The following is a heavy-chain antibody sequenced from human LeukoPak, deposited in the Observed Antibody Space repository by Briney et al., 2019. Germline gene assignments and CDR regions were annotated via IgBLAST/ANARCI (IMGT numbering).Heavy chain of an antibody. V-gene: IGHV3-21*01. CDR1: GFTFSSYS. CDR2: ISSSSSYI. Sequence: PGGSLRLSCAASGFTFSSYSMNWVRQAPGKGLEWVSSISSSSSYIYYADSVKGRFTISRDNAKNSLYLQMNSLRAEDTAVYYCARGGSSGPQGAFDIWGQGTMVTVSS. J-gene: IGHJ3*02. D-gene: IGHD6-19*01. CDR3: ARGGSSGPQGAFDI.